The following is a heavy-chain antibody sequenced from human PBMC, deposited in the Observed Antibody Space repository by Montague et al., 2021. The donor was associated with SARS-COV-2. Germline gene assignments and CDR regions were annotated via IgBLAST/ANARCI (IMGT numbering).Heavy chain of an antibody. D-gene: IGHD3-9*01. CDR3: ARGPHYDILTSYYKDGMDV. Sequence: TLSLTCTVSGGSISTGSYYWSWIRQPAGKGLEWIGRIYTSGSTXYNPSLKSRVTISVDTSKNQFSLKLSSVTAADTAVYYCARGPHYDILTSYYKDGMDVWGQGTTVTVSS. V-gene: IGHV4-61*02. CDR1: GGSISTGSYY. CDR2: IYTSGST. J-gene: IGHJ6*02.